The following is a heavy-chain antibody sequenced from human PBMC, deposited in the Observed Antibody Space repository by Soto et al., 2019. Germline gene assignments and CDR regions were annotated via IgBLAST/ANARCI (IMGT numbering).Heavy chain of an antibody. D-gene: IGHD3-10*01. CDR3: ARTRFDYYIYGMDV. CDR1: GGTFSSYA. Sequence: SVKVSCKASGGTFSSYAISWVRQAPGQGLEWMGGIIPIFGRANYAQKFQGRVTMTGDKSTSTAYMELSRLRSEDTAVYYCARTRFDYYIYGMDVWGQGTTVTVSS. V-gene: IGHV1-69*06. CDR2: IIPIFGRA. J-gene: IGHJ6*02.